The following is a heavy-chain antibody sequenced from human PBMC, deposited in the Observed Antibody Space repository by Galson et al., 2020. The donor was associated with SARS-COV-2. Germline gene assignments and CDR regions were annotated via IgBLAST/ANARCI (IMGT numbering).Heavy chain of an antibody. Sequence: ASVKVSCKASGYTFSDYYVHWVRQAAGQGLKWMGRINDNSGDTNYAQKFQGRVTMTRDTSITTAYMEVSRLTSDDTAVYYCARVRRDRYWYFDLWGRGTLVTVSS. V-gene: IGHV1-2*06. CDR1: GYTFSDYY. CDR2: INDNSGDT. J-gene: IGHJ2*01. CDR3: ARVRRDRYWYFDL.